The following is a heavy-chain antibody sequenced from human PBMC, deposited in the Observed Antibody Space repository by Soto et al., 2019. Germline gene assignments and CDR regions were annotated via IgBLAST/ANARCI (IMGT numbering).Heavy chain of an antibody. CDR3: ARDPSPCGGDCSLFDY. J-gene: IGHJ4*02. CDR1: GFTFSSYW. CDR2: RKQDGSEK. D-gene: IGHD2-21*02. Sequence: GGSLRLSCAASGFTFSSYWMSWVRQAPGKGLEWVANRKQDGSEKYYVDSVKGRFTISRDNAKNSLYLQMNSLRAEDTAVYYCARDPSPCGGDCSLFDYWGQGTLVTVSS. V-gene: IGHV3-7*03.